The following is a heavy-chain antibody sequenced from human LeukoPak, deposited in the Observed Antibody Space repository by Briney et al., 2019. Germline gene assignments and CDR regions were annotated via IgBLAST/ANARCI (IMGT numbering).Heavy chain of an antibody. CDR1: GFTFSSYA. J-gene: IGHJ6*03. CDR2: ISYDGSNK. CDR3: AKDGGYYYDPGYYMDV. D-gene: IGHD3-22*01. Sequence: GGSLRLSCAASGFTFSSYAMHCVRQAPGKGLEWVAVISYDGSNKYYADSVKGRFTISRDNSKNTVYLQMNSLRAEDTAVYYCAKDGGYYYDPGYYMDVWGKGTTVTVSS. V-gene: IGHV3-30-3*01.